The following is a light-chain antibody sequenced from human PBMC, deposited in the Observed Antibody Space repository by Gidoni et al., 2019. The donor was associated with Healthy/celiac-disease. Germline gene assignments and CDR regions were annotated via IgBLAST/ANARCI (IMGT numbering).Light chain of an antibody. CDR3: QQRSNWPT. J-gene: IGKJ1*01. CDR2: DAS. Sequence: EIVLTQSPATLSLSPGERATLSCRASPSVSSYLACYQQKPGQAPRLLIYDASNRATGIPARFSGSGSGTDFTLTISSLEPEDFAVYYCQQRSNWPTFGQGTKVEIK. CDR1: PSVSSY. V-gene: IGKV3-11*01.